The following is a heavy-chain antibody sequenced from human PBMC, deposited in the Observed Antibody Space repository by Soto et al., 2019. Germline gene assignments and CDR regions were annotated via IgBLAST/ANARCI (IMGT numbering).Heavy chain of an antibody. CDR1: GGSFSGYY. CDR3: ASLRFGAMRGYYYYGMDV. J-gene: IGHJ6*02. Sequence: LSLTCAVYGGSFSGYYWSWIRQPPGKGLEWIGEINHSGSTNYNPSLKSRVTISVDTSKNQFSLKLSSVTAADTAVYYCASLRFGAMRGYYYYGMDVWGQGTTVTVSS. CDR2: INHSGST. D-gene: IGHD3-10*01. V-gene: IGHV4-34*01.